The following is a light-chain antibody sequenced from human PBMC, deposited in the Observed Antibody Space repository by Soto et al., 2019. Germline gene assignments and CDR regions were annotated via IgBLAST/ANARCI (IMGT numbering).Light chain of an antibody. CDR3: AAWDDSLRAVL. CDR1: RSNIGTYT. CDR2: RNH. Sequence: QSALTQSPSASGTPGQRVTISCSGSRSNIGTYTVNWYQQLPGTAPTLLIYRNHQRPSGVPDRFSGSKSGTSASLAISGPQSEDEADYYCAAWDDSLRAVLFGGGTKLTVL. J-gene: IGLJ2*01. V-gene: IGLV1-44*01.